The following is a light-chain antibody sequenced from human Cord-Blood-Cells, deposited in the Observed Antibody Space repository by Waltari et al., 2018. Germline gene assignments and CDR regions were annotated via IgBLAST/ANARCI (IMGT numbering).Light chain of an antibody. V-gene: IGLV2-11*01. CDR1: SSDVGCYNY. CDR3: CSYAGSYTYV. CDR2: DVS. J-gene: IGLJ1*01. Sequence: QSALTQPRSVSGSPGQSVTISCTGTSSDVGCYNYVSRYQQHPCKAPKLMIYDVSKRPSGVPDRFSGSKSGNTASLTISGLQAEDEADYYCCSYAGSYTYVFGTGTKVTVL.